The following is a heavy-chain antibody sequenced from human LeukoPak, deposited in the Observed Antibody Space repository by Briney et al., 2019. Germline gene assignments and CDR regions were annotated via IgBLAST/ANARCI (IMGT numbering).Heavy chain of an antibody. CDR3: ARLDILTGYYSYDY. V-gene: IGHV4-4*07. CDR1: GGSISSYY. J-gene: IGHJ4*02. D-gene: IGHD3-9*01. CDR2: IYTSGST. Sequence: NTSETLSLTCTVSGGSISSYYWSWIRQPAGKGPEWIGRIYTSGSTNYNPSLKSRVTMSVDTSKNQFSLKLSSVTAADTAVYYCARLDILTGYYSYDYWGQGTLVTVSS.